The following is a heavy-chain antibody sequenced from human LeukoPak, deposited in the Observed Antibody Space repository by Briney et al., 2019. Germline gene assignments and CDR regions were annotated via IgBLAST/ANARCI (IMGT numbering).Heavy chain of an antibody. Sequence: SETLSLTCAVYGGSFSGYYWICLRQPPGKALECIGEINHSGSTNYNPSLKSRVTISVDTSKNQFSLTLSSVTAADTAVYCCARDRDGIVATSLDYWGQGTLVTVSS. J-gene: IGHJ4*02. CDR3: ARDRDGIVATSLDY. V-gene: IGHV4-34*01. CDR2: INHSGST. D-gene: IGHD5-12*01. CDR1: GGSFSGYY.